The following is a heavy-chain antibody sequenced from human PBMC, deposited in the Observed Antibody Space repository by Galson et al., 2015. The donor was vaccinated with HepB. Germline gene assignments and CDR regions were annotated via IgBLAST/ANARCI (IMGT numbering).Heavy chain of an antibody. CDR2: ITGSGGTT. CDR1: GFTFSNYA. CDR3: AKDKSGGAFDI. V-gene: IGHV3-23*01. D-gene: IGHD6-25*01. Sequence: SLRLSCAASGFTFSNYAMSWVRQAPGKGLEWVSLITGSGGTTYYADSVVGRFTISRDNAKNSLYLQMNSLRAEDTALYYCAKDKSGGAFDIWGQGTMVTVSS. J-gene: IGHJ3*02.